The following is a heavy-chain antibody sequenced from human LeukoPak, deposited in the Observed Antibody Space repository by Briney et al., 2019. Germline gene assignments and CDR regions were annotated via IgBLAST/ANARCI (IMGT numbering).Heavy chain of an antibody. CDR3: AKAVGGYYRFDY. J-gene: IGHJ4*01. CDR2: IDWDSGSI. Sequence: SLRLSRAASGFTLDDYAMHWVRQVPGKGLEWVSGIDWDSGSIGYADSVKGRFTISRDNAKNFLHLQMNSLGPEDTALYYCAKAVGGYYRFDYWGRGTLVTVSS. V-gene: IGHV3-9*01. CDR1: GFTLDDYA. D-gene: IGHD3-22*01.